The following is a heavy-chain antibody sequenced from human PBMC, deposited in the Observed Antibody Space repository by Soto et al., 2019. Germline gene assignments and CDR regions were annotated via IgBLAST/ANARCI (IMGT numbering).Heavy chain of an antibody. CDR3: ARDRHYYGSGSYPPYYDGMDV. CDR2: ISSSSSYI. CDR1: GFTFSSYS. Sequence: EVQLVESGGGLVKPGGSLRLSCAASGFTFSSYSMNWVRQAPGKGLEWVASISSSSSYIYYADSVKGRFTISRDNAKNSMYLQMNSLRAEDTAVYYWARDRHYYGSGSYPPYYDGMDVWGQGTPVTVSS. V-gene: IGHV3-21*01. D-gene: IGHD3-10*01. J-gene: IGHJ6*02.